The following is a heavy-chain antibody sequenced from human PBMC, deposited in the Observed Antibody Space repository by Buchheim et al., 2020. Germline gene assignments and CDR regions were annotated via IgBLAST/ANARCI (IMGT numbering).Heavy chain of an antibody. CDR3: ARDRAGYCQTE. CDR1: GYSFSSYG. J-gene: IGHJ4*02. D-gene: IGHD3-9*01. Sequence: EVQLVESGGGLVQRGGSLRLSCAASGYSFSSYGINWVRQAPGKGLEWVSYICGDSSMKWYADSVKGRFTISRDTAKNLVFLQMNSLRDEDTAVYFCARDRAGYCQTEWGQGT. CDR2: ICGDSSMK. V-gene: IGHV3-48*02.